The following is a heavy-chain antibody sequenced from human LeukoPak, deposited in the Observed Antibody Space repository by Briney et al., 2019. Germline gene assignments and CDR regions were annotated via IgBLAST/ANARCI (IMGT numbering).Heavy chain of an antibody. V-gene: IGHV3-33*08. J-gene: IGHJ4*02. CDR1: GFTFSSYW. CDR3: VRTLWTAYYSSFDY. CDR2: IWSDGSDK. Sequence: GGSLRLSCAASGFTFSSYWMHWVRQAPGKGLEWVAVIWSDGSDKYYVDSVKGRFTISRDNSKNTLYLQMNSLRAEDTAVYYCVRTLWTAYYSSFDYWGQGTLVTVSS. D-gene: IGHD3/OR15-3a*01.